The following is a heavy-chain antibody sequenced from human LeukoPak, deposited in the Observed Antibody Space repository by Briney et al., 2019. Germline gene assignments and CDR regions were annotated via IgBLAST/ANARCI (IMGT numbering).Heavy chain of an antibody. Sequence: GGSLRLSCAASGFTFSDYYMSWIRQAPGKGLEWVSYISSSGSTIYYADSVKGRFTISRDNAKNPLYLQMNSLRAEDTAVYYCARVRNDFWSGSDTDAFDIWGQGTMVTVSS. V-gene: IGHV3-11*01. CDR2: ISSSGSTI. J-gene: IGHJ3*02. CDR3: ARVRNDFWSGSDTDAFDI. D-gene: IGHD3-3*01. CDR1: GFTFSDYY.